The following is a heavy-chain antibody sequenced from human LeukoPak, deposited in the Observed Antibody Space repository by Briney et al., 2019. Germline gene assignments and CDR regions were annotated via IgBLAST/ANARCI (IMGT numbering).Heavy chain of an antibody. J-gene: IGHJ6*02. V-gene: IGHV3-74*01. CDR2: INSDGNST. Sequence: PGGSLRLSCAASGFTFSSYWMHWVRQAPGKGLVWVSRINSDGNSTTYADSVKGRFTISRDNAKNTLYLQMNSLRAEDTAVYYCARDGQTYYYYYGMDVWGQGTTVTVSS. CDR3: ARDGQTYYYYYGMDV. CDR1: GFTFSSYW.